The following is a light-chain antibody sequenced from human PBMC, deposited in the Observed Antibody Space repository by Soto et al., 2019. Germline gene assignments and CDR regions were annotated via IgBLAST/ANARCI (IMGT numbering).Light chain of an antibody. Sequence: QSVLTQPASVSGSPGQSITISCTGTSSDVGGYNYVSWFQQHPDKAPKLIIYDVSYRPSGVSNRFSGSKSGNTASLTISGLQAEDEADYYCSSFTTTDTLIFGGWTKLTVL. CDR2: DVS. V-gene: IGLV2-14*01. J-gene: IGLJ2*01. CDR1: SSDVGGYNY. CDR3: SSFTTTDTLI.